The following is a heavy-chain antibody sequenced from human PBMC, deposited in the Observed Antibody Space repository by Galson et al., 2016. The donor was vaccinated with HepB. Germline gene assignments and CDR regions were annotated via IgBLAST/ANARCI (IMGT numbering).Heavy chain of an antibody. D-gene: IGHD2-21*01. CDR1: GFTFSNYA. CDR3: TKDRVPLNSHSYYYGMYV. V-gene: IGHV3-30-3*01. Sequence: LSLSCAASGFTFSNYAMHWVRQAPGKGLEWVAVISYDGSNKYYADSVKGRFTISRDNSKNTLYLQMNSLRAEDTAVYYCTKDRVPLNSHSYYYGMYVWGQGTTVTVSS. CDR2: ISYDGSNK. J-gene: IGHJ6*02.